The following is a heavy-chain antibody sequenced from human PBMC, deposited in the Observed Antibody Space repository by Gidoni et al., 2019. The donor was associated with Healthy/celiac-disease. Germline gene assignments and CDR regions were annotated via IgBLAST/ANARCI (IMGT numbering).Heavy chain of an antibody. CDR2: IYSGGSK. CDR1: GFTVSSHY. D-gene: IGHD3-16*02. J-gene: IGHJ4*02. Sequence: EVQLVETGGGLIQPGGSLRLSCAASGFTVSSHYMSWVRQAPGKGLEWVSVIYSGGSKYYADSVKGRFTISRDNSKNTLYLQMNSLRAEDTAVYYCARTPREIVAMTILYYFDYWGQGTLVTVSS. CDR3: ARTPREIVAMTILYYFDY. V-gene: IGHV3-53*02.